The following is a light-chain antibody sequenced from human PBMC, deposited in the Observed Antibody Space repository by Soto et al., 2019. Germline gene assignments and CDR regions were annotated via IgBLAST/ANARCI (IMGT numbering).Light chain of an antibody. V-gene: IGLV3-21*02. CDR3: QVWDSSSYPPGG. Sequence: SYELTQPPSVSVAPGQTARITCGGTNIGSKSVHWYQQKPGQAPVLVVYDDSDRPSGIPERFSGSNPGNTATLTISRVEAGGEADYYCQVWDSSSYPPGGFGTGTKVTV. CDR2: DDS. CDR1: NIGSKS. J-gene: IGLJ1*01.